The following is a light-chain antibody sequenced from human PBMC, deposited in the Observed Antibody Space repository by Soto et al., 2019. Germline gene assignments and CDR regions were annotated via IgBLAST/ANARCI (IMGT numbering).Light chain of an antibody. Sequence: EIVLTQSPGTLSLSPGERATLSCRASQSVSSSYLAWYQQKPGQAPRLLIYGASSRATGIPDRFSGSGSGTDFTLTISRLEPEDFDAYYCQQDTTFRQGNEV. CDR2: GAS. CDR1: QSVSSSY. V-gene: IGKV3-20*01. J-gene: IGKJ1*01. CDR3: QQDTT.